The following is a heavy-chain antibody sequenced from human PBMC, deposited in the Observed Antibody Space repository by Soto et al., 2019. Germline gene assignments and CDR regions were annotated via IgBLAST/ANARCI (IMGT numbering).Heavy chain of an antibody. D-gene: IGHD3-3*01. CDR1: GGSISSGGYY. V-gene: IGHV4-31*03. Sequence: PSETLSLTCTVSGGSISSGGYYWSWIRQHPGKGLEWIGYIYYSGSTYYNPSLKSRVTISVDTSKNQFSLKLSSVTAADTAVYYCARVEWTTELVRDYWGQGTLVTVSS. CDR2: IYYSGST. J-gene: IGHJ4*02. CDR3: ARVEWTTELVRDY.